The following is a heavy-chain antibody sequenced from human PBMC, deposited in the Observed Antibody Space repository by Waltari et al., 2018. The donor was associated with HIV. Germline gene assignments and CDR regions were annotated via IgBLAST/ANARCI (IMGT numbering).Heavy chain of an antibody. J-gene: IGHJ6*02. Sequence: QLQLQESGPGLVKPSETLSLTCTVSGGSISSTNYYWGWIRQPPGKGLEWIGTSYYSGRTYYNPSLKSRVTISVDTSKNQFSLKVSSVTAADTAVYYCARLDGYKLYFYYYGMDVWGQGTTVTVAS. CDR3: ARLDGYKLYFYYYGMDV. V-gene: IGHV4-39*01. CDR2: SYYSGRT. CDR1: GGSISSTNYY. D-gene: IGHD5-12*01.